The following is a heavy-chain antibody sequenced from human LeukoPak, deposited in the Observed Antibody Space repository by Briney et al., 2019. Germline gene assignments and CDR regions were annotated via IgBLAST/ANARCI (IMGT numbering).Heavy chain of an antibody. D-gene: IGHD1-26*01. V-gene: IGHV1-3*01. CDR2: INAGNGNT. CDR1: GYTFISYA. CDR3: AAELRNSGSYFNFDY. Sequence: GASVKVSCKASGYTFISYAMHWVRQAPGQRLEWMGWINAGNGNTKYSQKFQGRVTITRDTSASTVYMELSSLRSEDTAVYYCAAELRNSGSYFNFDYWGQGTLVTVSS. J-gene: IGHJ4*02.